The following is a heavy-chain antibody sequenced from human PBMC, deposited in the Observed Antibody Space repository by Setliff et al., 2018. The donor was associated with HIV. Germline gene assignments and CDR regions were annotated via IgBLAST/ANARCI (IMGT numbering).Heavy chain of an antibody. CDR1: GFTLSSYS. CDR2: IGSSSSPI. J-gene: IGHJ5*02. D-gene: IGHD6-13*01. CDR3: ARPLLQQLVLGINWFDP. Sequence: PGGSLRLSCEASGFTLSSYSMNWVRQAPGKGLEWVSYIGSSSSPIYYADSVKGRFTISRDNSKNTLYLQMNSLRAEDTAVYYCARPLLQQLVLGINWFDPWGQGTLVTVSS. V-gene: IGHV3-48*01.